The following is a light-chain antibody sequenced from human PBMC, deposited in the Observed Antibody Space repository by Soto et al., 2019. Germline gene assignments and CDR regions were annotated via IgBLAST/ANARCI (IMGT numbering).Light chain of an antibody. Sequence: EIALTQSPGTLSLSPGERATLSCRASQSVSSNLAWYQQKPGQAPRLLIYGASTRATGIPARFSGSGSGTEFTLTISSLQSEDFAVYYCQQYNNWPPTWTFGQGTKVDIK. CDR1: QSVSSN. V-gene: IGKV3-15*01. J-gene: IGKJ1*01. CDR2: GAS. CDR3: QQYNNWPPTWT.